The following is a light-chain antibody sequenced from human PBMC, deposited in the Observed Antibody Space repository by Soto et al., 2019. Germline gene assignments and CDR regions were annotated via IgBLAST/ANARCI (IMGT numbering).Light chain of an antibody. CDR1: SSNIGAGYD. CDR3: QSSDSSHVV. J-gene: IGLJ2*01. V-gene: IGLV1-40*01. CDR2: ANN. Sequence: QAVVTQPPSVSGAPGQRVTISCTGGSSNIGAGYDVHWYQHLPGTAPQLLIYANNKRPSGVPDRFSGSKSGTSASLAITGLQTEDEADYYCQSSDSSHVVFGGGTKLTVL.